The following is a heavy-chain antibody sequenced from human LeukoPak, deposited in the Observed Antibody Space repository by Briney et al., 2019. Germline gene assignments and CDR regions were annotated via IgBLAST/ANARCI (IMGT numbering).Heavy chain of an antibody. CDR1: GGSFSGYY. D-gene: IGHD6-13*01. V-gene: IGHV4-34*01. CDR3: ARKYSSSWYSWFDP. J-gene: IGHJ5*02. CDR2: INHSGST. Sequence: SETLSLTGAVYGGSFSGYYWSWIRQPPGKGLEWIGEINHSGSTNYNPSLKSRVTISVDTSKNQFSLKLSSVTAADTAVYYCARKYSSSWYSWFDPWGQGTLVTVSS.